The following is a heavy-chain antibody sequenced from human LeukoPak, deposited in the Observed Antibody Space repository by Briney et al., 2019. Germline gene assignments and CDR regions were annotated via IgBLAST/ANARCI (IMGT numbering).Heavy chain of an antibody. CDR3: ANEYSKGDI. CDR1: GLTFSRYA. Sequence: GGSLRLSCAVSGLTFSRYAINWVRQPPGKGLEWVSVIYSGGSTYYADSVKGRFTISRDNSKNTLYLQMNSLRAEDAAIYYCANEYSKGDIWGQGTMVTVSS. J-gene: IGHJ3*02. D-gene: IGHD4-11*01. V-gene: IGHV3-23*03. CDR2: IYSGGST.